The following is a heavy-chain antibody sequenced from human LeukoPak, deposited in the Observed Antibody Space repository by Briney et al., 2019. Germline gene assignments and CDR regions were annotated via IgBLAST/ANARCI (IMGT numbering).Heavy chain of an antibody. J-gene: IGHJ4*02. CDR1: GFTFSDYW. V-gene: IGHV3-7*01. D-gene: IGHD3-10*01. CDR2: IKQDGSEK. Sequence: GGSLRLSCAASGFTFSDYWMSWVRQAPGKGLEWVANIKQDGSEKYYVDSVKGRFTVSRDNAKNSLYLQMNSLRAEDTAVYYCARDWDYYGSGSYLGYWGQGPLVTVSS. CDR3: ARDWDYYGSGSYLGY.